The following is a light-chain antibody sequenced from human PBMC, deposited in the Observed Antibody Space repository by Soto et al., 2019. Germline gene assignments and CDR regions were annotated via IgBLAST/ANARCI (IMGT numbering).Light chain of an antibody. CDR3: SSYTSSSNVV. V-gene: IGLV2-14*01. CDR1: SSDVGGYNY. Sequence: QSALTQPASVSGSPGQSITISCTGTSSDVGGYNYVSWYQQHPGKAPKLMIYDVSNRPSGVSNRFSVSKSGNTASLTISGLQAEDEADYYCSSYTSSSNVVFGGGTKLTVL. J-gene: IGLJ2*01. CDR2: DVS.